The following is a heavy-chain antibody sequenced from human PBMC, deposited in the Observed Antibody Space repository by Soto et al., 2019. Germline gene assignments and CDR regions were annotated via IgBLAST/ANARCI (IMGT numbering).Heavy chain of an antibody. D-gene: IGHD2-8*01. CDR1: GDSISSDGYH. CDR2: IYNGGRT. J-gene: IGHJ4*02. CDR3: ARAPVGMDSINFFDH. V-gene: IGHV4-30-4*01. Sequence: KPSETLSLTCTASGDSISSDGYHWSWIRQSPGKGLEWIGYIYNGGRTFYRPSLESRINMSLDATKNSYSLRLTSVTAADTAVYYCARAPVGMDSINFFDHWGQGSLVTVS.